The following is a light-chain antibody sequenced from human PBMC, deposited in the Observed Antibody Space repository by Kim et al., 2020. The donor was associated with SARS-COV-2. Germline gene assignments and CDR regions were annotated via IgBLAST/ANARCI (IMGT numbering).Light chain of an antibody. CDR2: EVN. J-gene: IGLJ3*02. V-gene: IGLV2-8*01. Sequence: QSALTQPPSASGSPGQSVTISCTGTSSDFAVYKYVSWYQHHPGKAPKVVIYEVNKRPSGVPDRFSGSKSGNTASLTVSGLQVEDEADYYCMSYAGYIVMFGGGTQLTVL. CDR1: SSDFAVYKY. CDR3: MSYAGYIVM.